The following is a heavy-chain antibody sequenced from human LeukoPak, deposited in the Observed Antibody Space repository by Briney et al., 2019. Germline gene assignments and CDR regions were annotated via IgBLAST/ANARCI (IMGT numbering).Heavy chain of an antibody. Sequence: ASVKVSCKASGYTFTSYAMHWVRQAPGQRLEWMGWINAGNGNTKYSQEFQGRVTITRDTSASTAYMELSSLRSEDMAVYYCARESYYDSSGYNWFDPWGQGTLVTVSS. CDR3: ARESYYDSSGYNWFDP. V-gene: IGHV1-3*03. J-gene: IGHJ5*02. CDR1: GYTFTSYA. CDR2: INAGNGNT. D-gene: IGHD3-22*01.